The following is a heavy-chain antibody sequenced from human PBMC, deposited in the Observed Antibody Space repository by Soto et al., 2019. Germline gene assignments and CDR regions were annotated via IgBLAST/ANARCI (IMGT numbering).Heavy chain of an antibody. J-gene: IGHJ4*02. Sequence: GGSLRLSCAASGFTFSDYNMIWVRQAPGKGLEWVSYIDIFSATIYYADSVKGRFTISRDNAENSLYLQMNSLRDEDTAVYYCARDGVAEIDYWGQGTLVTVSS. D-gene: IGHD2-15*01. CDR2: IDIFSATI. V-gene: IGHV3-48*02. CDR3: ARDGVAEIDY. CDR1: GFTFSDYN.